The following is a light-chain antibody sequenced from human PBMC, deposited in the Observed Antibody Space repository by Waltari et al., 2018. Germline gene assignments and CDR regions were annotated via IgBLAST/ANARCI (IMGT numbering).Light chain of an antibody. J-gene: IGLJ3*02. CDR1: SGSLSTTSY. Sequence: QTVVTQEPSLSVSPGGTVTLTCAFSSGSLSTTSYATWYQQTPGQAPRTLVYKANARSSGVPDRFSCSVLGNTAALTITGAQADDESDYYCALYMGSGIWVFGGGTRLTFL. CDR3: ALYMGSGIWV. V-gene: IGLV8-61*01. CDR2: KAN.